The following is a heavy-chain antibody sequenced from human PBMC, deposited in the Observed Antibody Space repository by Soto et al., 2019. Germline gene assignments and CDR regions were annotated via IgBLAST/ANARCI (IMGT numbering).Heavy chain of an antibody. Sequence: QVQLVESGGGVVQPGTSLRLSCAPSGFSFSSYPMHWVRQAPGKGLEWVAFISYDGSDKHYADSVKGRFSISRDNSKNTLYLQMNSRRAGDTAVYYCTRGGGGNGYYRAYCMDVWGQGTTVTVSS. D-gene: IGHD3-3*01. J-gene: IGHJ6*03. CDR3: TRGGGGNGYYRAYCMDV. CDR1: GFSFSSYP. V-gene: IGHV3-30-3*01. CDR2: ISYDGSDK.